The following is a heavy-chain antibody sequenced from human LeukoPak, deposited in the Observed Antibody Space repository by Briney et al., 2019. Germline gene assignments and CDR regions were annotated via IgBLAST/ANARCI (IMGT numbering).Heavy chain of an antibody. CDR2: ISPSDGNT. CDR1: GFTFSKYA. V-gene: IGHV3-23*01. J-gene: IGHJ4*02. Sequence: PGGSLRLSCAASGFTFSKYAMSWVRQAPGKGLEWVSAISPSDGNTFYADSVKGRFTISRDNSKNTLSLQMNSLRAEDTALNYCWKDSGVPYGKTEWGQGTLVTVSS. CDR3: WKDSGVPYGKTE. D-gene: IGHD3-10*01.